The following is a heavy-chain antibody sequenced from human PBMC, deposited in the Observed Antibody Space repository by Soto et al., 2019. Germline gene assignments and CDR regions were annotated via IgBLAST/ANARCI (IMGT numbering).Heavy chain of an antibody. CDR3: ARLLGELSSQYYMDV. CDR1: GLTFDDYG. Sequence: ESGGGVVRPGGSLRLSCAASGLTFDDYGMSWVCQAPGKGLEWVSGINWNGGSTGYADSVKGRFTISRDNAKNSLYLQMNSLRAEDTALYHCARLLGELSSQYYMDVCCKGTTVTVSS. CDR2: INWNGGST. V-gene: IGHV3-20*01. D-gene: IGHD3-16*01. J-gene: IGHJ6*03.